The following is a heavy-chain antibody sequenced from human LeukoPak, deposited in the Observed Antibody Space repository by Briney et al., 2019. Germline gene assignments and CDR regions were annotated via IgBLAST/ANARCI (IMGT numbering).Heavy chain of an antibody. V-gene: IGHV3-23*01. CDR2: ISHDGMNA. Sequence: PGGSLRLSCAASGLHFSGTAMSWVRQAPGKGLEWVSAISHDGMNAYYADSVKGRFTISRDNSKKTVSLEMSSLTAADTGVCYCAKDGAQYSSGPECDPRGQGALVTVSP. CDR1: GLHFSGTA. J-gene: IGHJ5*02. CDR3: AKDGAQYSSGPECDP. D-gene: IGHD6-19*01.